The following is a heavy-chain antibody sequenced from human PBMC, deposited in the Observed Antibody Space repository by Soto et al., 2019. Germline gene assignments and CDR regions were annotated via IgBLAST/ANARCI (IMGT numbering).Heavy chain of an antibody. V-gene: IGHV4-38-2*02. CDR3: ARELRASTVTSAFDI. CDR2: IYHSGST. CDR1: GYSISSGYY. J-gene: IGHJ3*02. Sequence: SETLSLTCAVSGYSISSGYYWGWIRQPPGKGLEWTGSIYHSGSTYYNPSLKSRVTISVDTSKNQFSLKLSSVTAADTAVYYCARELRASTVTSAFDIWGQGTMVTVS. D-gene: IGHD4-17*01.